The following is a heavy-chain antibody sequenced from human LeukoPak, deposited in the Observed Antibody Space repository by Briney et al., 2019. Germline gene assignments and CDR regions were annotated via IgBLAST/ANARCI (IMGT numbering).Heavy chain of an antibody. Sequence: SETLSLTCAVYGGSFSGYYWSWIRQPPGKGLEWIGEINHSGSTNYNPSLKSRVTISVDTSKNQFSLKLSSVTAADTAVYYCARRWRSEMATIRAFDIWGQGTTVTVSS. CDR3: ARRWRSEMATIRAFDI. D-gene: IGHD5-24*01. J-gene: IGHJ3*02. V-gene: IGHV4-34*01. CDR1: GGSFSGYY. CDR2: INHSGST.